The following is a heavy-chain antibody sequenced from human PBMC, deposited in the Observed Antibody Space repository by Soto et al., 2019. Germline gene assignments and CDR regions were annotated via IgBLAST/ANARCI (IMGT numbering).Heavy chain of an antibody. CDR1: GFTFSSYA. J-gene: IGHJ4*02. V-gene: IGHV3-23*01. CDR3: AKPQTGIVGAISFDY. D-gene: IGHD1-26*01. CDR2: ISGSGGST. Sequence: PGGSLRLSCAASGFTFSSYAMSWVRQAPGKGLEWVSAISGSGGSTYYADSVKGRFTISRDNSKNTLYLQMNSLRAEDTAVYYCAKPQTGIVGAISFDYWGQGTLVTVSS.